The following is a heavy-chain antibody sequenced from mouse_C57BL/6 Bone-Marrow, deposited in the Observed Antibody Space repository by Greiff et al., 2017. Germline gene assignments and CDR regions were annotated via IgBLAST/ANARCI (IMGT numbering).Heavy chain of an antibody. D-gene: IGHD2-3*01. CDR3: AREEGTIYDGTYYAMDY. CDR2: IYPGSGNT. J-gene: IGHJ4*01. V-gene: IGHV1-76*01. Sequence: VQLQQSGAELVRPGASVKLSCKASGYTFTDYYINWVKQRPGQGLEWIARIYPGSGNTYYNEKFKGKATLTAEKSSSTAYMQLSSLTSEDSAVYFCAREEGTIYDGTYYAMDYWGQGTSAIVSS. CDR1: GYTFTDYY.